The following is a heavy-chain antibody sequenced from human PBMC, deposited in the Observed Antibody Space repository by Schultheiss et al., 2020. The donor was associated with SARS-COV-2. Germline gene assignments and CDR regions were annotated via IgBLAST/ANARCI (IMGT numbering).Heavy chain of an antibody. CDR2: IYYSGST. J-gene: IGHJ6*02. V-gene: IGHV4-31*03. CDR3: ATLNYDILTGYYYYYYGMDV. D-gene: IGHD3-9*01. CDR1: GGSISSGGYY. Sequence: LRLSCTVSGGSISSGGYYWSWIRQHPGKGLEWIGYIYYSGSTYYNPSLKSRVTISVDTSKNQFSLKLSSVTAADTAVYYCATLNYDILTGYYYYYYGMDVWGQGTTVTVSS.